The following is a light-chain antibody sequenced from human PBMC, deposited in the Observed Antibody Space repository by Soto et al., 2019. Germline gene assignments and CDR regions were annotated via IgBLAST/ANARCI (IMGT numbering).Light chain of an antibody. CDR1: QSVSSK. J-gene: IGKJ1*01. CDR2: GAS. V-gene: IGKV3D-15*01. CDR3: QQYNDWTWT. Sequence: ETVMTQSPATLSLSPGERATLSCRASQSVSSKLVWYQQKPGQSPRLLMYGASTGATGIPARFSGSGSGTEFTLTISGLQSEDYAIYYCQQYNDWTWTFGQGTKVDIK.